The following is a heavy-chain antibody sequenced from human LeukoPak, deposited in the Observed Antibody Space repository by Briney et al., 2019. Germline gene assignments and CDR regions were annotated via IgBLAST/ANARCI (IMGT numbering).Heavy chain of an antibody. J-gene: IGHJ4*02. V-gene: IGHV3-11*04. CDR3: ARGRWLHFFDWIRSGYFDY. Sequence: GGSLRLSCAASGFTFSDYYMSWIRQAPGKGLEWVSYISSSGSTIYYADSVKGRFTISRDNAKNSLYLQMDSLRAEDTAVYYCARGRWLHFFDWIRSGYFDYWGQGSLVTVSS. CDR1: GFTFSDYY. CDR2: ISSSGSTI. D-gene: IGHD5-12*01.